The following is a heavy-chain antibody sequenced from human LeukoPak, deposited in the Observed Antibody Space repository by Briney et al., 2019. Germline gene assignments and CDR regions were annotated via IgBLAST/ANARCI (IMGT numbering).Heavy chain of an antibody. Sequence: SVKVSCKASGGTFISYAISWVRQAPGQGLEWMGRIIPIFGTANYAQKFQGRVTITTDEYTSKDYMELSSLRSEDTAVYYCARDLVVPPNPYFDYWGQGTLVTVSS. CDR2: IIPIFGTA. CDR3: ARDLVVPPNPYFDY. CDR1: GGTFISYA. D-gene: IGHD2-2*01. J-gene: IGHJ4*02. V-gene: IGHV1-69*05.